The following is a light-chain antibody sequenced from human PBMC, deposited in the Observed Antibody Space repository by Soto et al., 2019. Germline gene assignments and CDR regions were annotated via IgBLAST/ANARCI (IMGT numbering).Light chain of an antibody. CDR3: ATWDDSLNGYV. J-gene: IGLJ1*01. V-gene: IGLV1-44*01. CDR1: SSNIGSNT. CDR2: STD. Sequence: QSVLTQPPSASGTPGQRVTISCSGGSSNIGSNTVNWYQQLPGTAPKLLICSTDQRPSGVPDRFSGSKSGTSASLAISGLQSEDEADYYCATWDDSLNGYVFGTGTKLTVL.